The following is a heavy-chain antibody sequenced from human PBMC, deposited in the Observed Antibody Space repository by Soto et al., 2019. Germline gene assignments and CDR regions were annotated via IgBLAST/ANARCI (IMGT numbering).Heavy chain of an antibody. Sequence: GASVNVSCKASGFNFHTYGLSWLRLGTGQGLKWMGWVNTYNGNTHYTQSLQGRLTLTTNPSTNKSYMALRSLTADETGVYLCARDRQVGRGVVAYSYGMDVWGQGTTVTVSS. V-gene: IGHV1-18*01. CDR1: GFNFHTYG. J-gene: IGHJ6*02. D-gene: IGHD1-26*01. CDR2: VNTYNGNT. CDR3: ARDRQVGRGVVAYSYGMDV.